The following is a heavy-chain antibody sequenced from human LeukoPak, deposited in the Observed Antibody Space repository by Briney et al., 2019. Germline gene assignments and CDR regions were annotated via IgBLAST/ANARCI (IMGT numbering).Heavy chain of an antibody. D-gene: IGHD3-9*01. J-gene: IGHJ4*02. V-gene: IGHV4-59*08. CDR3: ARGQKYYDILTGYYDFDY. Sequence: KPSETLSLTCTVSGGSISSYYWSWIRQPPGKGLEWIGYIYYSGSTNYNPSLKSRVTISVDTSKNQFSLKLSSVTAADTAVYYCARGQKYYDILTGYYDFDYWGQGTLVTVSS. CDR2: IYYSGST. CDR1: GGSISSYY.